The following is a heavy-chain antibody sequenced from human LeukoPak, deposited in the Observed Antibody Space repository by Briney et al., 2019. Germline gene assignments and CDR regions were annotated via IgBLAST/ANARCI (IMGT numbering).Heavy chain of an antibody. D-gene: IGHD5-12*01. CDR2: LIPVLGMS. Sequence: SVKVSCKSSGGSFSTYAVDWVRQAPGQGLEWMGRLIPVLGMSHYAPGFQGRVTLTADRSTNTAYMELDRLTSDDTAVYFCARDRGGGFDLAFFDHWGQGTLVTVSS. CDR3: ARDRGGGFDLAFFDH. V-gene: IGHV1-69*04. CDR1: GGSFSTYA. J-gene: IGHJ4*02.